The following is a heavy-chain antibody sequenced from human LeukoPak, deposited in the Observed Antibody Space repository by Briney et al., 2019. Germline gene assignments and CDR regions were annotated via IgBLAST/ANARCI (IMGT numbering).Heavy chain of an antibody. CDR2: INPNSGGT. V-gene: IGHV1-2*02. J-gene: IGHJ4*02. Sequence: ASVKVSCKASGYTFTSYDINWVRQAPGQGLEWMGWINPNSGGTNYAQKFQGRVTMTRDTSISTAYMELSRLRSDDTAVYYCARGEEWLFPPFDYWGQGTLVTVSS. D-gene: IGHD3-3*01. CDR1: GYTFTSYD. CDR3: ARGEEWLFPPFDY.